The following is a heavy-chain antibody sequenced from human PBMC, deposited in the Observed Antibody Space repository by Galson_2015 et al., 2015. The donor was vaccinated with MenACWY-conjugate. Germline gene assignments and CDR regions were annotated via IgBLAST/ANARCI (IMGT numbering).Heavy chain of an antibody. J-gene: IGHJ1*01. Sequence: SLRLSCAASGFTVSRYWMTWVRQAPGKGLEWVANIHQDGSDKSYVDSVKGRFAISKDNAENSMFLQMNRLTAEDTAVYYCARVDYNANGNVYWGQGTLVTVSS. CDR1: GFTVSRYW. CDR3: ARVDYNANGNVY. CDR2: IHQDGSDK. D-gene: IGHD4-11*01. V-gene: IGHV3-7*03.